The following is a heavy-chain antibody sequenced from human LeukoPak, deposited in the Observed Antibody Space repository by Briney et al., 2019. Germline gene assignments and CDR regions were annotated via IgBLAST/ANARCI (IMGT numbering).Heavy chain of an antibody. J-gene: IGHJ4*02. V-gene: IGHV3-7*01. D-gene: IGHD3-16*01. CDR2: IKEDESAK. CDR3: ARAVDVADY. Sequence: GGSLRLSCVASGFIFTDHGMSWVRQAPGKGLDWVANIKEDESAKFYADSVKGRFTISRDNAKNSGYLEMNNLRVEDTAVYYCARAVDVADYWGRGTLVTVSS. CDR1: GFIFTDHG.